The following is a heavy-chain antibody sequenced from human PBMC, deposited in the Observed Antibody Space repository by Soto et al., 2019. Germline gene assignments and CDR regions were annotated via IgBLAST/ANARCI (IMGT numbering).Heavy chain of an antibody. CDR3: ARDPVPTMVRGVSNWFEP. Sequence: QVQLVQSGAEVKKPGSSVKVSCKASGGTFSSYTISCVRQAPGQGLEWMGRIIPILGIANYAQKFQGRVTIIEDKSTSTAYMELSSLRSEDTAVYYCARDPVPTMVRGVSNWFEPWGQGTLVTVSS. J-gene: IGHJ5*02. V-gene: IGHV1-69*08. D-gene: IGHD3-10*01. CDR1: GGTFSSYT. CDR2: IIPILGIA.